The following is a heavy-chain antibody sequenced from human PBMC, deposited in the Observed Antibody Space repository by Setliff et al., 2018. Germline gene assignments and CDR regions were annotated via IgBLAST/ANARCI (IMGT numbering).Heavy chain of an antibody. CDR3: ARDVVSGWYRRNNYFGMDV. V-gene: IGHV3-48*03. Sequence: GSLRLSCAASGFSLGAYEFNWVRQAPGKGLEWVSYISSSGTAMYYVDSVKGRFTISRDNAKNSLYLQMNSLRVEDTAVYYCARDVVSGWYRRNNYFGMDVWGQGTTVTVSS. D-gene: IGHD6-19*01. CDR1: GFSLGAYE. CDR2: ISSSGTAM. J-gene: IGHJ6*02.